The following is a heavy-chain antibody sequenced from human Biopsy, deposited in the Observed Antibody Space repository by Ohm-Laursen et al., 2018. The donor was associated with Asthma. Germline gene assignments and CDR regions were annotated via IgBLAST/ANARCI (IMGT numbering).Heavy chain of an antibody. CDR1: GFTLSDYY. CDR3: ARTFHFWSPYHAEHYQL. Sequence: SLRLSCAASGFTLSDYYISWIRQAPGKGLEWVSYISSSGNTSTIYYADSVKGRFTISRDNAKNSLYLQMNSLRAEDTAVYYCARTFHFWSPYHAEHYQLWGQGTLVTVSS. V-gene: IGHV3-11*04. CDR2: ISSSGNTSTI. D-gene: IGHD3-3*02. J-gene: IGHJ1*01.